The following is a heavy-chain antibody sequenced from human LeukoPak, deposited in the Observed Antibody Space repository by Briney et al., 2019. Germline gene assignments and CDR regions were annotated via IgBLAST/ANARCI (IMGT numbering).Heavy chain of an antibody. CDR2: IYSSGST. D-gene: IGHD2-2*01. Sequence: SETLSLTCTVSGGSISSYYWSWIRQPPGKGLEWIGYIYSSGSTNYNPSLKSRVTMSVDTSKNQFSLKLTSVTAADTAVYYCARTACSSASCPSLYNWFDPWGQGTLVTVSS. CDR3: ARTACSSASCPSLYNWFDP. J-gene: IGHJ5*02. V-gene: IGHV4-59*12. CDR1: GGSISSYY.